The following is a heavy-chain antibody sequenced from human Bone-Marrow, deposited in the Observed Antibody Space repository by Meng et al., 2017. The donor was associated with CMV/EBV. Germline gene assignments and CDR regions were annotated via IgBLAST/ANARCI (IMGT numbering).Heavy chain of an antibody. J-gene: IGHJ6*02. CDR3: ARELGYCSSTSCSGGDV. V-gene: IGHV1-2*02. CDR1: GYTFTGYF. CDR2: VNPNGGVT. D-gene: IGHD2-2*01. Sequence: ASVKVSCKASGYTFTGYFIHWVRQAPGQGLEWMGWVNPNGGVTYYAQKFQGRVTMTRDTSISTAYMELSRLRSDDTAVYYCARELGYCSSTSCSGGDVWGQGTTVTVSS.